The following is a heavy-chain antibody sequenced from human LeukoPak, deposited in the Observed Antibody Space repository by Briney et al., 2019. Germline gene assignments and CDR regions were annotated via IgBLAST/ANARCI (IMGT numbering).Heavy chain of an antibody. Sequence: GRSLRLSCAASGFTFSSYAMHWVRQAPGKGLEWVAVISYDGSNKYYADSVKGRFTISRDNSKNTLYLQMNSLRAEDTAVYYCARDQGSVVVPAAIDYWGQGTLVTVSS. V-gene: IGHV3-30-3*01. CDR2: ISYDGSNK. D-gene: IGHD2-2*01. J-gene: IGHJ4*02. CDR1: GFTFSSYA. CDR3: ARDQGSVVVPAAIDY.